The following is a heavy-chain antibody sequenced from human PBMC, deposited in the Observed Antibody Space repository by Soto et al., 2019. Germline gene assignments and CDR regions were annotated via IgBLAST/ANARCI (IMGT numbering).Heavy chain of an antibody. CDR1: GFTCGSSA. V-gene: IGHV1-58*01. CDR3: AADGMRVASAFDH. Sequence: LVQSGPDVKKPGTSVKVSCKTSGFTCGSSAVQWVRQVRGQRLEWIGGIVVASGSSNVAQKFQDRVSVSRDLSTNTAFMELSSPPSEDSAMYDCAADGMRVASAFDHWCAGTLVSAAS. D-gene: IGHD5-12*01. J-gene: IGHJ4*02. CDR2: IVVASGSS.